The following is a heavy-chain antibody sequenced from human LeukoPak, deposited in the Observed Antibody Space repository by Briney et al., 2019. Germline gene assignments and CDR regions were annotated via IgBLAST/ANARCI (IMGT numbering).Heavy chain of an antibody. V-gene: IGHV1-18*01. Sequence: GASVKVSCKASGYTFTSYGISWVRQAPGQGLEWMGWISAYNGNTNYAQKLQGRVTMTTDTSTSTAYMELRSLRSDDTAVCYCARDLKRGYSSGRYSWGTGSSNDYWGQGTLVTVSS. CDR3: ARDLKRGYSSGRYSWGTGSSNDY. J-gene: IGHJ4*02. CDR2: ISAYNGNT. D-gene: IGHD6-19*01. CDR1: GYTFTSYG.